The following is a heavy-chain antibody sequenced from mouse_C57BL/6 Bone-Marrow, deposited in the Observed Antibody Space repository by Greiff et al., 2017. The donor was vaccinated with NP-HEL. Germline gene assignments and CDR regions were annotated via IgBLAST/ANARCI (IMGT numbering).Heavy chain of an antibody. CDR1: GYTFTSYG. D-gene: IGHD1-1*01. CDR2: IYPRSGNT. Sequence: VQLQQSGAELARPGASVKLSCKASGYTFTSYGISWVKQRTGQGLEWIGEIYPRSGNTYYNEKFKGKATLTADKSSSTAYMELRTLTSADSAVYFCARPNYYGSSPDYWYFDVWGTGTTVTVSS. CDR3: ARPNYYGSSPDYWYFDV. J-gene: IGHJ1*03. V-gene: IGHV1-81*01.